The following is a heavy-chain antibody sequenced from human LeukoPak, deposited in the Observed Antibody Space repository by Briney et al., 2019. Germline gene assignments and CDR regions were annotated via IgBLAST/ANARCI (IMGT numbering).Heavy chain of an antibody. J-gene: IGHJ3*02. CDR2: IIPIFGTA. CDR3: ARDLGSEAAADNVGVAFDI. D-gene: IGHD6-13*01. Sequence: SVKVSCKASGGTFSSYAISWVRQAPGQGLEWMGGIIPIFGTANYAQKFQGRVTITTDESTSTAYTELSSLRSEDTAVYYCARDLGSEAAADNVGVAFDIWGQGTMVTVSS. CDR1: GGTFSSYA. V-gene: IGHV1-69*05.